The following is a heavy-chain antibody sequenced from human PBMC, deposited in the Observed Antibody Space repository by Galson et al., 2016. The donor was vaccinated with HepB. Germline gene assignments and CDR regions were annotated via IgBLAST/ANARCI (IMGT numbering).Heavy chain of an antibody. V-gene: IGHV3-23*01. CDR3: AKSGGFGELLYVAADFAS. D-gene: IGHD3-10*01. CDR2: ISGSGGTT. Sequence: SLRLSCAASGFIVRSYGMSWVRQAPGKGLEWVSAISGSGGTTYYADSVKGRFTISRDNSKNTLFLQMNSLRGEDTAGYYCAKSGGFGELLYVAADFASWGQGTLVTVSS. J-gene: IGHJ4*02. CDR1: GFIVRSYG.